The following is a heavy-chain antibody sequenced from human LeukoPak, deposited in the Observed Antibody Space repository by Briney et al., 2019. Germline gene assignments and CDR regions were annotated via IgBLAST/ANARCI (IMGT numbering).Heavy chain of an antibody. CDR1: GFTSSSYA. J-gene: IGHJ5*02. CDR2: IWDSADST. D-gene: IGHD2-2*01. Sequence: PGGSLRLSCAASGFTSSSYAMSWVRQAPGKGLEWVSCIWDSADSTCYADSVKGRFTISRDNSKNTLYLQMNSLRAEDTAVYYCAKGMYRGFDPWGQGTLVTVSS. V-gene: IGHV3-23*01. CDR3: AKGMYRGFDP.